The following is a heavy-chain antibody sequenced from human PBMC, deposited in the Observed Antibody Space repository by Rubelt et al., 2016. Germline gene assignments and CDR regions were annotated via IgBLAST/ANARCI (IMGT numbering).Heavy chain of an antibody. Sequence: GFTFSSYGMHWVRQAPGKGLEWVAVISYDGSNKYYADSVKGRFTISRDNSKTTLYLQMNSLRAEDTAVYYCAKDPWHPRVGSGSYRDTKNYYYYYGMDVWGQGTTVTVSS. D-gene: IGHD3-10*01. CDR3: AKDPWHPRVGSGSYRDTKNYYYYYGMDV. CDR1: GFTFSSYG. J-gene: IGHJ6*02. CDR2: ISYDGSNK. V-gene: IGHV3-30*18.